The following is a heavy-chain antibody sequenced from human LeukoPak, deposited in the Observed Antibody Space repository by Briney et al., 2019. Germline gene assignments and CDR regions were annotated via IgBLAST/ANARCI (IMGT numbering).Heavy chain of an antibody. J-gene: IGHJ4*02. CDR2: ISGSGGST. Sequence: PGGSLRLSCAASGFTFSSYAMSWVRQAPGKGLEWVSAISGSGGSTYYADSVKGRFTISRDNSKNTLYLQMNSLKTEDTAVYYCTTMYYYDSSGYSNFDYWGQGTLVTVSS. CDR3: TTMYYYDSSGYSNFDY. D-gene: IGHD3-22*01. V-gene: IGHV3-23*01. CDR1: GFTFSSYA.